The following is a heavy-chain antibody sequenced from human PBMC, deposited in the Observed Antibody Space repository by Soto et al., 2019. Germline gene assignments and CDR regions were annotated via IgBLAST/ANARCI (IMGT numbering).Heavy chain of an antibody. CDR2: INAGNGNT. J-gene: IGHJ4*02. Sequence: GASVKVSCKASGYTFTSYAMHWVRQAPGQRLEWMGWINAGNGNTKYSQKFQGRVTITRDTSASTAYMELSSLRSEDTAVYYCARIALLPVARFKDRYYFDYWGQGTLVTVSS. CDR1: GYTFTSYA. D-gene: IGHD2-15*01. CDR3: ARIALLPVARFKDRYYFDY. V-gene: IGHV1-3*01.